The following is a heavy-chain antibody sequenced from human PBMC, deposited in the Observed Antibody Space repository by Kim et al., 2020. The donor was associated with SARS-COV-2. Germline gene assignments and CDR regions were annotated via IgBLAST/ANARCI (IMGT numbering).Heavy chain of an antibody. CDR1: GGSFSGYY. CDR3: ARGPDSSSFYANTDPDY. D-gene: IGHD6-6*01. Sequence: SETMSLTCAVYGGSFSGYYWSWIRQPPGKGLEWIGEINHGGSTNYNPSLKSRVTISVDTSKNQFSLKLSSVTAADTAVYYCARGPDSSSFYANTDPDYWGQGTLVTVSS. CDR2: INHGGST. J-gene: IGHJ4*02. V-gene: IGHV4-34*01.